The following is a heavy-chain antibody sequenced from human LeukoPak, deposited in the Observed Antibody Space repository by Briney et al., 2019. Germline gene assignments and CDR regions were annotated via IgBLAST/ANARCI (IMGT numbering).Heavy chain of an antibody. D-gene: IGHD3-16*01. J-gene: IGHJ4*02. CDR2: IRYDGSNK. Sequence: PGGSLRLSCAASGFTFSTYGMYWVRQAPGKGLEWVAFIRYDGSNKYYADSVKGRFTISRDNSKDALYLQMNNLRLEDTAVYYCVPNGGGPPYFDYWGQGTLVTVSS. V-gene: IGHV3-30*02. CDR1: GFTFSTYG. CDR3: VPNGGGPPYFDY.